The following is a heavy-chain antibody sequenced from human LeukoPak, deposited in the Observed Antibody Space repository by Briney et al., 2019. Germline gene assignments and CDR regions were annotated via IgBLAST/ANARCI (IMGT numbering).Heavy chain of an antibody. V-gene: IGHV3-48*01. D-gene: IGHD3-22*01. Sequence: PGGSLRLSCAASGFTFSSYAMSWVRQAPGKGLEWVSYISSSSSTIYYADSVKGRFAISRDNAKNSLYLQMNSLRAEDTAVYYCARDLSGYEARGFYFDYWGQGALVTVFS. CDR3: ARDLSGYEARGFYFDY. J-gene: IGHJ4*02. CDR2: ISSSSSTI. CDR1: GFTFSSYA.